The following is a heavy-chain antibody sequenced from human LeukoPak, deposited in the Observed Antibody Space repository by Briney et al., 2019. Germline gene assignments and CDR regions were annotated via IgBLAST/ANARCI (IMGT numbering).Heavy chain of an antibody. CDR1: GFTLSSYW. CDR3: ARGPGYSSSWYGTDL. J-gene: IGHJ5*02. CDR2: INSDGSTT. V-gene: IGHV3-74*01. D-gene: IGHD6-13*01. Sequence: GESLRLSCAASGFTLSSYWVHWVRQAPGKGLVWVSRINSDGSTTNYADSVKGRFTISRDNAKNTLYLQMDSLRAEDTAVYYCARGPGYSSSWYGTDLWGQGALVTVSS.